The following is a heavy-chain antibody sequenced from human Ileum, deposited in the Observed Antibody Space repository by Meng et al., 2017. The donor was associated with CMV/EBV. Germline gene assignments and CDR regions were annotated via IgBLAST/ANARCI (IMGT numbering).Heavy chain of an antibody. CDR3: VRIDIWFGELFPGYFDY. Sequence: ISSSGYYWGWLRHSPGKGLHWIGSIYYSGGTYYNPSLKSRVTISVDTSKNQFSLKLTSVTAADTALYYCVRIDIWFGELFPGYFDYWGQGTLVTVSS. CDR1: ISSSGYY. J-gene: IGHJ4*02. V-gene: IGHV4-39*01. CDR2: IYYSGGT. D-gene: IGHD3-10*01.